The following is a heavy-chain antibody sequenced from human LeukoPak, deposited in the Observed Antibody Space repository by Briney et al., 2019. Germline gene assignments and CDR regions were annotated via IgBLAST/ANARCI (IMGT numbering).Heavy chain of an antibody. J-gene: IGHJ4*02. V-gene: IGHV4-39*01. CDR1: GGSISSSSYY. D-gene: IGHD2-21*01. Sequence: SETLSLTCTVSGGSISSSSYYWGWIRQPPGKGLEWIGSIYYSGSTYYNPSLKSRVTISVDTSKNQFSLKLSSLTAADTAVYYCARSLHISASFDVWGQGTLVTVSS. CDR2: IYYSGST. CDR3: ARSLHISASFDV.